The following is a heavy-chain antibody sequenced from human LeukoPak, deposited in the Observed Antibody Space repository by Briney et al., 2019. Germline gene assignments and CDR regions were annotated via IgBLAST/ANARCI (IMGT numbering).Heavy chain of an antibody. Sequence: ASETLSLTCAVYGGSFSGYYWSWIRQPPGKGLEWIGEINHSGSTNYNPSLKSRVTISVDTSKNQFSLKLSSVTAADTAVYYCARGRDYFQHWGQGTLVTVSS. CDR2: INHSGST. CDR3: ARGRDYFQH. CDR1: GGSFSGYY. J-gene: IGHJ1*01. V-gene: IGHV4-34*01.